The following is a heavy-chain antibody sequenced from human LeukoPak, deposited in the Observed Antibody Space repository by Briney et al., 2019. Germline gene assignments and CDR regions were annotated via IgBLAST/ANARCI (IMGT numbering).Heavy chain of an antibody. CDR2: IKSDGSIT. J-gene: IGHJ4*02. V-gene: IGHV3-74*01. CDR1: GFTFRSYW. CDR3: ASCKDGYNYLDY. Sequence: HSGGSLRLSCEASGFTFRSYWMHWVRHAPGKGLVWVSRIKSDGSITTYADSVKGRFTISRDNAKNTLYLQMNSLRAEDTAVYYCASCKDGYNYLDYWGQGTLVTVSS. D-gene: IGHD5-24*01.